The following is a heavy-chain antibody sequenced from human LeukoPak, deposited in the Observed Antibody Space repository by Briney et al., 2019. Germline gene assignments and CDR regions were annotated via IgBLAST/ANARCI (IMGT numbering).Heavy chain of an antibody. J-gene: IGHJ6*03. Sequence: GGSLRLSCAASGFTFKNSWMSWVRQAPGKGLQWVANITQDGGEKYYVDSVKGRFTISRDNAKNSLYLQMNSLRAEDMALYYCAKDGERFGELTDTAIYYMDVWGKGTTVTVSS. V-gene: IGHV3-7*03. CDR3: AKDGERFGELTDTAIYYMDV. D-gene: IGHD3-10*01. CDR1: GFTFKNSW. CDR2: ITQDGGEK.